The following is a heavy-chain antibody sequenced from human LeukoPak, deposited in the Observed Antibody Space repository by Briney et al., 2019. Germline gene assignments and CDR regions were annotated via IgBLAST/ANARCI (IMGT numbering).Heavy chain of an antibody. J-gene: IGHJ4*02. CDR2: VSIYNGDT. D-gene: IGHD6-13*01. V-gene: IGHV1-18*01. Sequence: ASVKVSCKASGYTFTSFGISWVRQAPGQGLEWMGWVSIYNGDTMYAQNFQGRVTMTTDTSTSTAYMELKSLTSDDTAVYYCASDKAAAVYYFDYWGQGTLVTVSS. CDR1: GYTFTSFG. CDR3: ASDKAAAVYYFDY.